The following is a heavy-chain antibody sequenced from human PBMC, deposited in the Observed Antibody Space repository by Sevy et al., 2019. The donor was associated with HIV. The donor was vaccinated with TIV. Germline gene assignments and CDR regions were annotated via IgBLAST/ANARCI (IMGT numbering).Heavy chain of an antibody. D-gene: IGHD3-3*01. CDR1: GFTFSNYG. CDR3: AKTFAIFGVLMSPDFDP. J-gene: IGHJ5*02. CDR2: IWYDGSYK. V-gene: IGHV3-33*06. Sequence: GGSLRLSCAASGFTFSNYGMHWVRQAPGKGLEWVAVIWYDGSYKYYADSVKGRFTISRDNTKSTLYLQMNSLRAEDTAGYYWAKTFAIFGVLMSPDFDPWGQGTLVTVSS.